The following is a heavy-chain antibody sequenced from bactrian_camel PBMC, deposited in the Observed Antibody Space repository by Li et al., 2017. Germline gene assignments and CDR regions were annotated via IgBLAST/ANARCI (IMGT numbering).Heavy chain of an antibody. J-gene: IGHJ4*01. D-gene: IGHD2*01. CDR2: IYLGGGVP. CDR3: AAGSAYFSLRRYAYNY. Sequence: HVQLVESGGDSVQPGGALRLSCSASVDNFYCMGWYRQTPGKEREAVAAIYLGGGVPYYLNSVEGRFTISHDNAKNTLYLQMNSLKPEDTAMYYCAAGSAYFSLRRYAYNYWGQGTQVTVS. CDR1: VDNFYC. V-gene: IGHV3S54*01.